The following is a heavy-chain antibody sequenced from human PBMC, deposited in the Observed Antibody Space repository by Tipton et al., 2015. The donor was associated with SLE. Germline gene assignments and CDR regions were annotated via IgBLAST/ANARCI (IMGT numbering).Heavy chain of an antibody. Sequence: SLRLSCAASGFTVSSNYMNWVRQAPGKGLEWVSYISSSGSTIYYADSVKGRFTISRDNSKNTLYLQMNSLRAEDTAVYYCASPGYSSGYHAFDIWGQGTMVTVSS. CDR2: ISSSGSTI. D-gene: IGHD6-19*01. J-gene: IGHJ3*02. V-gene: IGHV3-48*01. CDR1: GFTVSSNY. CDR3: ASPGYSSGYHAFDI.